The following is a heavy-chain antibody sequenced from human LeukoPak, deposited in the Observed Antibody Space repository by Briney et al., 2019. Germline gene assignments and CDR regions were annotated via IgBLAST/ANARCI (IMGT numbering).Heavy chain of an antibody. CDR1: GYTFTGYY. CDR2: INPNSGGR. J-gene: IGHJ5*02. Sequence: ASVKVSCKAAGYTFTGYYMFWVRQAPGQGLEWMGWINPNSGGRNYAQKFQGRVTMTRDTSISTAYMELSRLRSDDTAVYYCGRGYCSGGSCYSVENWFNPWGQGTLVTVSS. CDR3: GRGYCSGGSCYSVENWFNP. D-gene: IGHD2-15*01. V-gene: IGHV1-2*02.